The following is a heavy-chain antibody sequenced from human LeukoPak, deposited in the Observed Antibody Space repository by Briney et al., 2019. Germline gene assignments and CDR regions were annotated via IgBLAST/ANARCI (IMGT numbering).Heavy chain of an antibody. J-gene: IGHJ4*02. D-gene: IGHD3-22*01. CDR2: IYYSGST. CDR3: ARLYYYDSSGYSSSSDY. CDR1: GGSISSYY. Sequence: PSETLSLTCTVSGGSISSYYWSWIRQPPGKGLEWIGYIYYSGSTNYNPSLKSRVTISVDTSKNQFSLKLSSVTAADTAVYYCARLYYYDSSGYSSSSDYWGQGTLVTVSS. V-gene: IGHV4-59*01.